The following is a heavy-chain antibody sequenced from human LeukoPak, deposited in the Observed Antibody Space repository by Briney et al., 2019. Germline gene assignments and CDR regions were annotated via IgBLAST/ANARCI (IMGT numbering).Heavy chain of an antibody. CDR3: ARGRGSS. V-gene: IGHV4-39*07. Sequence: KPSETLSLTCTVSGGSISSSSYYWGWIRQPPGKGLEWIGEINHSGSTNYNPSLKSRVTISVDTSKNQFSLKLSSVTAADTAVYYCARGRGSSWGQGTLVTVSS. CDR1: GGSISSSSYY. D-gene: IGHD3-10*01. J-gene: IGHJ5*02. CDR2: INHSGST.